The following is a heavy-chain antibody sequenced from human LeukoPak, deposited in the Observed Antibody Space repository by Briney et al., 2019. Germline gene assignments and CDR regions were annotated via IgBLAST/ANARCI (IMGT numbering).Heavy chain of an antibody. D-gene: IGHD3-22*01. CDR1: GFTFSSYA. CDR3: AKDGHYYDSSGYYPI. V-gene: IGHV3-23*01. J-gene: IGHJ3*02. Sequence: GGSLRLSCAASGFTFSSYAMSWVRQAPGKGLEWVSAISGSGGSTYYADSVKGRFTISRDNSKNTLYLQVNSLRAEDTAVYYCAKDGHYYDSSGYYPIWGQGTMVTVSS. CDR2: ISGSGGST.